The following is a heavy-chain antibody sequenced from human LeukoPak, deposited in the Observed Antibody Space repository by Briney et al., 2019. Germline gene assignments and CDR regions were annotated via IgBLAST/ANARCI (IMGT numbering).Heavy chain of an antibody. CDR3: ARLTSSSWYGIDY. D-gene: IGHD6-13*01. CDR2: INHSGST. Sequence: NPSETLSLTCAVYGGSFSGYYWSWIRQPPGKGLEWIGEINHSGSTNYNPSLKSRVTISVDTSKNQFSLKLSSVTAADTAVYYCARLTSSSWYGIDYRGQGTLVTVSS. J-gene: IGHJ4*02. V-gene: IGHV4-34*01. CDR1: GGSFSGYY.